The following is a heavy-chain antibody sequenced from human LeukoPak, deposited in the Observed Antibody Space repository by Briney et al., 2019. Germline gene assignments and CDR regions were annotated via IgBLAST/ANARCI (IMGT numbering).Heavy chain of an antibody. V-gene: IGHV3-23*01. CDR1: GFTFSSYA. J-gene: IGHJ3*01. CDR3: ARDRHGIHSAFDV. Sequence: PGGSLRLSCAASGFTFSSYAMSWVRRAPGKGLEWVSSISGSGSGTYYADSVKGRFTISRDNAKNTLYLQMSSLRAEDTAVYYCARDRHGIHSAFDVWGQGTVVTVS. CDR2: ISGSGSGT.